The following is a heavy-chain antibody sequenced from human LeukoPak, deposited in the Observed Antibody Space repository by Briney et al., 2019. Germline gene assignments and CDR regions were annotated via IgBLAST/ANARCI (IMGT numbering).Heavy chain of an antibody. D-gene: IGHD6-19*01. Sequence: GGSLRLSCAASGFTFDDYGMSWVRHAPGKGLEWVSGINWNGGSTGYADSVKGRFIISRDNAKNSLYLQMNSLRAEDTALYYCARDGYSSGWFDYWGQGTLVTVSS. CDR3: ARDGYSSGWFDY. J-gene: IGHJ4*02. V-gene: IGHV3-20*04. CDR2: INWNGGST. CDR1: GFTFDDYG.